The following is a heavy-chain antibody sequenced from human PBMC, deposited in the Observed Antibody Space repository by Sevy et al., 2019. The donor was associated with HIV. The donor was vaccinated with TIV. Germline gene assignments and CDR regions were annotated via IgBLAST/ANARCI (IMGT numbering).Heavy chain of an antibody. V-gene: IGHV3-30*02. CDR3: VKEGGGEGGDH. CDR1: GFSYSSYG. CDR2: IQCDGSNK. D-gene: IGHD2-21*01. Sequence: GGSLRLSCAASGFSYSSYGMHWVRQAPGKGLEWVAYIQCDGSNKDYADSVKGRFTISRDNSKHTLDLQMNSLRLEDTAVYYCVKEGGGEGGDHWGQGTLVTVSS. J-gene: IGHJ4*02.